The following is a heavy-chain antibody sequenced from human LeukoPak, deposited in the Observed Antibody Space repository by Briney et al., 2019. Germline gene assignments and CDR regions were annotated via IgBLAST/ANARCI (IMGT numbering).Heavy chain of an antibody. J-gene: IGHJ6*03. CDR2: VGGGIDI. D-gene: IGHD6-13*01. V-gene: IGHV3-23*01. CDR3: ARAIRKPAAQIIYYYYMDV. Sequence: GGSLRLSCVASGFTFSVHGMTWVRQAPGEGLEWVSSVGGGIDIYYADSVKGRFTASRDDSMKTVYLQMNSLRAEDTAVYYCARAIRKPAAQIIYYYYMDVWGKGTTVTVSS. CDR1: GFTFSVHG.